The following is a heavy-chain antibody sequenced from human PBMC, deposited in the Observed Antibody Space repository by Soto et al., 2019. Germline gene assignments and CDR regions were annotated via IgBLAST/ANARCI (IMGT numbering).Heavy chain of an antibody. CDR3: SRVTSGWGIVSHFGY. V-gene: IGHV4-61*01. CDR2: IYYSGST. CDR1: GGSVSSGSYY. D-gene: IGHD6-25*01. J-gene: IGHJ4*02. Sequence: QVQLQESGPGLVKPSETLSLTCTVSGGSVSSGSYYWSWIRQPPGKGLECVGYIYYSGSTNYNPTLKRRVPIALHTAKIQFALKLTSVTAADTAVYYCSRVTSGWGIVSHFGYWGQGTLVTVST.